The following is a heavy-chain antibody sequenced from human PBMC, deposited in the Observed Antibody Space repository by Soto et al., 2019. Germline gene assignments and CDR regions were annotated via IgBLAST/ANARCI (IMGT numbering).Heavy chain of an antibody. Sequence: PGESLKISCKGSGYSFTSYWIRWVRQMPGKGLEWMGIIYPGDSDTRYSPSFQGQVTISADKSISTAYLQWSSLKASDTAMYYCARPREAGKNYYGVDVWRQGTTVTVSS. D-gene: IGHD6-19*01. CDR3: ARPREAGKNYYGVDV. J-gene: IGHJ6*02. CDR1: GYSFTSYW. CDR2: IYPGDSDT. V-gene: IGHV5-51*01.